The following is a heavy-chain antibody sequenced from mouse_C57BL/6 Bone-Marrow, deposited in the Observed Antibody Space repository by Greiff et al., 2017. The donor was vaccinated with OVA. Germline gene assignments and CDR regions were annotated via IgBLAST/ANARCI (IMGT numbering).Heavy chain of an antibody. CDR1: GYAFSSSW. D-gene: IGHD2-3*01. V-gene: IGHV1-82*01. CDR2: IYPGDGDT. Sequence: QVQLQQSGPELVKPGASVKISCKASGYAFSSSWMNWVKQRPGKGLEWLGRIYPGDGDTHYNGKFKGKATLTADKSSSTAYMQLSSLTSRGSAVYYCAIGGGYDGYNWYFDVWGKGTTVTVSS. CDR3: AIGGGYDGYNWYFDV. J-gene: IGHJ1*03.